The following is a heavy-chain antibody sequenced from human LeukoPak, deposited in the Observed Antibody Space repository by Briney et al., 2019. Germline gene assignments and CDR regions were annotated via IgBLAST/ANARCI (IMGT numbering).Heavy chain of an antibody. Sequence: PSETLSLTCAVSDGSINTDDWWTWLRQPPGKGLEWIGEIYPRGRTNYNPSLKSRVSISLDKSKNQFSLKLNSVTAADTAVYYCAKRNYFDSSAYWVTWGQGTLVTVSP. V-gene: IGHV4-4*02. D-gene: IGHD3-22*01. J-gene: IGHJ5*02. CDR2: IYPRGRT. CDR1: DGSINTDDW. CDR3: AKRNYFDSSAYWVT.